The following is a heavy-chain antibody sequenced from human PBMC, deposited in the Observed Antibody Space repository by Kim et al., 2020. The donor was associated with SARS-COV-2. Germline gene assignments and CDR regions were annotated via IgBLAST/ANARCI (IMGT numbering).Heavy chain of an antibody. Sequence: TNYAQKLQGRVTMTTDTSTSTAYMGLRSLRSDDTAVYYCARWATGDPVFDYWGQGTLVTVSS. V-gene: IGHV1-18*01. CDR3: ARWATGDPVFDY. J-gene: IGHJ4*02. D-gene: IGHD7-27*01. CDR2: T.